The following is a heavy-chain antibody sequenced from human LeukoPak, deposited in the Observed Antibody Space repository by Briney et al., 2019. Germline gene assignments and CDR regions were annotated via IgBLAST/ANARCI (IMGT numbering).Heavy chain of an antibody. Sequence: SVKVSCKASGGTFSSYAISWVRQAPGQGLEWMGGIIPIFGTANYAQKFQGRVTITVDKSTSTAYMELSSLRSEDTAVYYCARARGTAMGFQHWGQGTLVTVSS. J-gene: IGHJ1*01. CDR2: IIPIFGTA. V-gene: IGHV1-69*06. CDR3: ARARGTAMGFQH. D-gene: IGHD5-18*01. CDR1: GGTFSSYA.